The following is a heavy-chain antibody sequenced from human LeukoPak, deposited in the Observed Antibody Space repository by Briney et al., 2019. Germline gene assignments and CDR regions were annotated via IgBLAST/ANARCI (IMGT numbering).Heavy chain of an antibody. CDR2: IWYDGSNK. V-gene: IGHV3-33*03. Sequence: GGSLRLSCAASGFTFSSYGMHWVRQAPGKGLEWVAVIWYDGSNKYYADSVKGRFTISKDNAKNSLYLQMNSLRAEDTAVYYCARFSWASKVFNSWGQGTLVTVSS. CDR3: ARFSWASKVFNS. D-gene: IGHD2-2*01. J-gene: IGHJ5*01. CDR1: GFTFSSYG.